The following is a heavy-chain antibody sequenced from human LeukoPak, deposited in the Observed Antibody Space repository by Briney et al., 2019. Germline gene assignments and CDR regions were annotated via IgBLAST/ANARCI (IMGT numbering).Heavy chain of an antibody. CDR2: IYPNSGGT. CDR3: AREAYDSGSFRTDYYYMDV. V-gene: IGHV1-2*02. D-gene: IGHD3-10*01. J-gene: IGHJ6*03. CDR1: GYTFTGYY. Sequence: ASVKVSCKASGYTFTGYYMHWVRQAPGQGLEWMGWIYPNSGGTNYAQKLQGRVTVTRDTSISTAYMELSRLRSDDTAVYYCAREAYDSGSFRTDYYYMDVWGKGTTVTISS.